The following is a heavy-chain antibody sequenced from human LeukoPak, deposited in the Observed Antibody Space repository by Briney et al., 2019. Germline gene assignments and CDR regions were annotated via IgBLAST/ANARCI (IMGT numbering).Heavy chain of an antibody. D-gene: IGHD3-3*01. CDR2: IYYSGST. Sequence: SETLSLTCTVAGGSISSYYWSWIRRPPGKGLEWIGYIYYSGSTNYNPSLKSRVTISVDTSKNQFSLKLSSVTAADTAVYYCAREAANGITIFTPHFDYWGQGTLVTVSS. CDR3: AREAANGITIFTPHFDY. J-gene: IGHJ4*02. V-gene: IGHV4-59*01. CDR1: GGSISSYY.